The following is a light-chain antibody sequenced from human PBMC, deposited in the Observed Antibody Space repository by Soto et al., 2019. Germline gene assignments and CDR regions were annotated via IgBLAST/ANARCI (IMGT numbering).Light chain of an antibody. CDR3: SSYTISNTRQIV. CDR1: SSDVGGYNY. Sequence: QSVLTQPASVSGAPGQSITISCTGTSSDVGGYNYVSWYQHHPGKAPKLMIYDVSNRPSGVSNRFSGSKSGNTASLTISGLQPEDEADYYCSSYTISNTRQIVLGTGTKLTVL. J-gene: IGLJ1*01. CDR2: DVS. V-gene: IGLV2-14*03.